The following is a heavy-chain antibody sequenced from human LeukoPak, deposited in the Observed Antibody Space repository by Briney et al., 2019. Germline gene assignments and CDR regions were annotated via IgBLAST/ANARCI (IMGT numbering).Heavy chain of an antibody. Sequence: GGSLRLSRAASGFTFSSYEMNWVRQAPGKGLEWVSYISTSGSTIYYADSVKGRFTISRDNAKNSLYLQMNSLRAEDTAVYYCARSGIYYDYWGQGTLVTVSS. CDR1: GFTFSSYE. CDR2: ISTSGSTI. D-gene: IGHD1-26*01. J-gene: IGHJ4*02. CDR3: ARSGIYYDY. V-gene: IGHV3-48*03.